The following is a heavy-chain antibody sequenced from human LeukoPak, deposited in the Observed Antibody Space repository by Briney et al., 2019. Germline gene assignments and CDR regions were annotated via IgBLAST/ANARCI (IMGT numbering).Heavy chain of an antibody. CDR1: GFTLSNYA. CDR3: AREGGSSWYLNFDY. D-gene: IGHD6-13*01. J-gene: IGHJ4*02. Sequence: GGALRPSCAASGFTLSNYAITWGRPAPGKGLEWVSGVDADGHYTYYAEAVKGRFTIYRDNSTSTLYLQMNSLRAEDTAVYYCAREGGSSWYLNFDYWGQGTLVTVSS. CDR2: VDADGHYT. V-gene: IGHV3-23*01.